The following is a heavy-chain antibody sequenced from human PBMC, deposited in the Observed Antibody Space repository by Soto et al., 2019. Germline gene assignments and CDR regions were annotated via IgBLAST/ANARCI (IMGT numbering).Heavy chain of an antibody. V-gene: IGHV3-15*07. Sequence: EVQLVESGGGLVKPGGSLRLSCATSGISFINTWMNWVRQAPGKGLEWAGRIKTNTDGGTADFATPVKGRFTISRDDSKNTMFLQMNSLETDDTAVYYCTTYNGWARIDYWGRGTLVTVSS. D-gene: IGHD6-19*01. CDR1: GISFINTW. CDR3: TTYNGWARIDY. J-gene: IGHJ4*02. CDR2: IKTNTDGGTA.